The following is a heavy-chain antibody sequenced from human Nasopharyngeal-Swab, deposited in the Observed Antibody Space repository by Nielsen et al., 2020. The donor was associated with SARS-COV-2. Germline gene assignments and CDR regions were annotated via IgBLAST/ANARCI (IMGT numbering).Heavy chain of an antibody. D-gene: IGHD3-22*01. Sequence: KVSCKASGGTFSSYAISWVRQAPGQGLEWMGGIIPIFGTANYAQKFQGRVTITADESTSTAYMELSSLRSEDTAVYYCAREGWETSGDSSGLFDYWGQGTLVTVSS. CDR1: GGTFSSYA. CDR3: AREGWETSGDSSGLFDY. V-gene: IGHV1-69*01. CDR2: IIPIFGTA. J-gene: IGHJ4*02.